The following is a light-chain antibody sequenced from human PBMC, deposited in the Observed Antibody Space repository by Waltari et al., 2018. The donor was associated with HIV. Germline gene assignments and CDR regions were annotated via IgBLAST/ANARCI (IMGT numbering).Light chain of an antibody. V-gene: IGLV6-57*04. CDR2: EDK. CDR3: QSYDSTTWV. Sequence: NFVLIQPHSVSESPGKTLTISCTRSSGSIVSTYVQWYQQRPGSAPTTVIYEDKYRPSGVPDRFSGSIDSSSNSASLTISGLQTEDEADYYCQSYDSTTWVFGGPTKLTV. J-gene: IGLJ3*02. CDR1: SGSIVSTY.